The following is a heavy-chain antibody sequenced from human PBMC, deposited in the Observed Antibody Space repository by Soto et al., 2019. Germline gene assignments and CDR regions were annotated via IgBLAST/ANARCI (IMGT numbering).Heavy chain of an antibody. CDR2: IYYSGST. CDR3: ARLGAAAGIYYYYYGMDV. D-gene: IGHD6-13*01. V-gene: IGHV4-59*01. CDR1: GVSISSYY. J-gene: IGHJ6*02. Sequence: SETLSLTCTVSGVSISSYYWSWIRQPPGKGLEWIGYIYYSGSTNYNPSLKSRVTISVDTSKNQFSLKLSSVTAADTAVYYCARLGAAAGIYYYYYGMDVWGQGTTVTVSS.